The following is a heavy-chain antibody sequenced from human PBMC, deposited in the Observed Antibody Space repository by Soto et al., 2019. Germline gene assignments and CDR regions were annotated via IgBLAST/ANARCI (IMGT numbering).Heavy chain of an antibody. V-gene: IGHV3-23*01. Sequence: PGGSLRLSCAASGFTFDNYAMSWVRQAPGKGLEWVSSISASGASSYYADSVKGRFTISRDNSKNALYLQMNSLRAEDTAIYYCAKDWENYYDSGRYYGIDAFDIWGQGTLVTVSS. J-gene: IGHJ3*02. CDR2: ISASGASS. D-gene: IGHD3-22*01. CDR1: GFTFDNYA. CDR3: AKDWENYYDSGRYYGIDAFDI.